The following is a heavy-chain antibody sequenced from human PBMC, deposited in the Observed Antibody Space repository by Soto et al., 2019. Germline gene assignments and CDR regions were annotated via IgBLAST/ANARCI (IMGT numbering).Heavy chain of an antibody. Sequence: WGFLRLCCEASGFTFSSYSMNWVRHAPGKGLEWVSYITNDSGIKSYADSVKGRFAISRDNAEKSVYLQMNSLRDEDTAVYYCARVYSSGWYFDYWGQGTLVPVSS. J-gene: IGHJ4*02. V-gene: IGHV3-48*02. CDR1: GFTFSSYS. D-gene: IGHD6-19*01. CDR3: ARVYSSGWYFDY. CDR2: ITNDSGIK.